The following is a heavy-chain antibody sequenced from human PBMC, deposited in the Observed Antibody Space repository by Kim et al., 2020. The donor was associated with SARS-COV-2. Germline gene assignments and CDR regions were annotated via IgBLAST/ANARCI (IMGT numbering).Heavy chain of an antibody. V-gene: IGHV1-2*06. CDR1: GYTLTGYH. D-gene: IGHD3-10*01. J-gene: IGHJ5*02. Sequence: ASVKVSCKASGYTLTGYHLHWVRQARGQGLEWMGRINPNTGDTNYAQKFQGRVTMTRDTSINTAYMELRRLTSDDTALYYCARDRDVDRGVSTKFNWFAPWGQGTLVTVSS. CDR2: INPNTGDT. CDR3: ARDRDVDRGVSTKFNWFAP.